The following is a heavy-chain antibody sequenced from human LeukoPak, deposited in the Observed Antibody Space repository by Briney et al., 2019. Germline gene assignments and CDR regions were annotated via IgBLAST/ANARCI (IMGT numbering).Heavy chain of an antibody. Sequence: GASVTVSCKASGGTFSSYAISWVRQAPGQGLEWMGWISAYNGNTNYAQKLQGRVTMTTDTSTSTAYMELRSLRSDDTAVYYCARVADCSSTSCYAPFFDYWGQGTLVTVSS. CDR3: ARVADCSSTSCYAPFFDY. CDR1: GGTFSSYA. V-gene: IGHV1-18*01. J-gene: IGHJ4*02. CDR2: ISAYNGNT. D-gene: IGHD2-2*01.